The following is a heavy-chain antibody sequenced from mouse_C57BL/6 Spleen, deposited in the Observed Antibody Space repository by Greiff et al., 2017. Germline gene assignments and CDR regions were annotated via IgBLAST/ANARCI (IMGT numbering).Heavy chain of an antibody. V-gene: IGHV1-81*01. Sequence: QVQLQQSGAELARPGASVKLSCKASGYTFTSYGISWVKQRTGQGLEWIGEIYPRSGNTYYNEKFKGKDTLTADKSSSTAYMELRSLTSEDSAVYFCARAVHYYGSSYWYFDVWGTGTTVTVSS. J-gene: IGHJ1*03. CDR2: IYPRSGNT. D-gene: IGHD1-1*01. CDR3: ARAVHYYGSSYWYFDV. CDR1: GYTFTSYG.